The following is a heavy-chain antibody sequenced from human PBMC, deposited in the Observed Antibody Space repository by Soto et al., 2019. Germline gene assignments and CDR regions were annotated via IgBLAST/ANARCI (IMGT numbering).Heavy chain of an antibody. CDR2: IYYSGST. D-gene: IGHD6-6*01. J-gene: IGHJ6*02. Sequence: PSETLSLTCTVSGGSISSGGYYWSWIRQHPGKGLEWIGYIYYSGSTYYNPSLKSRVTISVDTSKNQFSLKLSSVTAADTAVYYCARQWGQYSRAYYYYGMDVWGQGTTVTVSS. CDR1: GGSISSGGYY. V-gene: IGHV4-39*01. CDR3: ARQWGQYSRAYYYYGMDV.